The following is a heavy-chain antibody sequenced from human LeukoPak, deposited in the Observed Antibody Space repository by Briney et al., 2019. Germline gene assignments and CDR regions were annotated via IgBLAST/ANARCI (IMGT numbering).Heavy chain of an antibody. J-gene: IGHJ6*03. CDR3: ARAPSNDDIVVEPAAPYYMDV. CDR2: ISSSSSYI. Sequence: GGSLRLSCAASGFTFSSYSMNWVRQAPGKGLEWVSSISSSSSYIYYADSVKGRFTISRDNAKNSLYLQMNSLRAEDTAVYYCARAPSNDDIVVEPAAPYYMDVWGKGTTVTVSS. CDR1: GFTFSSYS. D-gene: IGHD2-2*01. V-gene: IGHV3-21*01.